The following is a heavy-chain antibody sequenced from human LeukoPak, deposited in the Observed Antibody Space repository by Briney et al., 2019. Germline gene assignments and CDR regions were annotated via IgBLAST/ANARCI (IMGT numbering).Heavy chain of an antibody. Sequence: GASVNVSCKASGGTCSSYAISWVRQAPGQGLEWMGGIIPIFGTANYAQKFQGRVTITRDTSASTSYMELSSLGSEDTAVYYCASTYSSSWYPDPNYYYYGMDVWGQGTTVTVSS. CDR1: GGTCSSYA. CDR2: IIPIFGTA. J-gene: IGHJ6*02. D-gene: IGHD6-13*01. V-gene: IGHV1-69*05. CDR3: ASTYSSSWYPDPNYYYYGMDV.